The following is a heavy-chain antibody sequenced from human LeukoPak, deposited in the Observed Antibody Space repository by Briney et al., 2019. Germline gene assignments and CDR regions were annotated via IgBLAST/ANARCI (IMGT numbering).Heavy chain of an antibody. CDR2: ISAYNGNT. J-gene: IGHJ4*02. V-gene: IGHV1-18*01. CDR1: GYTFTSYG. Sequence: ASVKVSCKASGYTFTSYGISWVRQAPGQGLEWMGWISAYNGNTNYVQKLQGRVTMTTDTSTSTAYMELRSLRSDDTAVYYCARDSEYQLLSRPFDYWGQGTLVTVSS. CDR3: ARDSEYQLLSRPFDY. D-gene: IGHD2-2*01.